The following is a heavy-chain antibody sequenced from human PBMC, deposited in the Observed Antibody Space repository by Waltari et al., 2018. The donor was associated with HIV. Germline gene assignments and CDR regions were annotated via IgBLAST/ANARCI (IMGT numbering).Heavy chain of an antibody. CDR2: IYPGDSDT. J-gene: IGHJ3*02. Sequence: EVQLVPSGAEVKKPGESLKISCKGSGYSFTRSSIGWVRQLRGKGLGCMGFIYPGDSDTRYSPSFQGQVTISADKSISTAYLQWSSLKASDTAMYYCARARSIAAPTPDAFDIWGQGTMVTVSS. D-gene: IGHD6-6*01. CDR1: GYSFTRSS. CDR3: ARARSIAAPTPDAFDI. V-gene: IGHV5-51*03.